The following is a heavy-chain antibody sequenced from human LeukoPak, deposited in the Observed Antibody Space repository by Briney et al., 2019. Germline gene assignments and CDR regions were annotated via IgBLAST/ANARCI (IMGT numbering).Heavy chain of an antibody. CDR2: ISGSGDNT. D-gene: IGHD7-27*01. J-gene: IGHJ4*02. Sequence: GGSLRLSCAASGFTFSSFAMSWVRQAPGKGLEWVSAISGSGDNTFYADSVRGRFTISRDNSKNIWYLQMNSLRGEDTAIYYCAKDFRGSGYFFDYWGQGTLVTVSS. CDR3: AKDFRGSGYFFDY. CDR1: GFTFSSFA. V-gene: IGHV3-23*01.